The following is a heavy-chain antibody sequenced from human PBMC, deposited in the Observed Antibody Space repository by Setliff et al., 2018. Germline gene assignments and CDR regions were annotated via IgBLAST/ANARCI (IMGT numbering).Heavy chain of an antibody. D-gene: IGHD2-21*02. CDR1: GYTFTNNY. J-gene: IGHJ1*01. CDR3: ARAHCIGGYCYYGYFQY. V-gene: IGHV1-46*01. Sequence: ASVKVSCKASGYTFTNNYIHWVRQAPGQGLEWLGLINPSGGYTNYAQKFQDRVTLSRDTPANTLYMELGSLRSEDTAVYFCARAHCIGGYCYYGYFQYWGQGTLVTVSS. CDR2: INPSGGYT.